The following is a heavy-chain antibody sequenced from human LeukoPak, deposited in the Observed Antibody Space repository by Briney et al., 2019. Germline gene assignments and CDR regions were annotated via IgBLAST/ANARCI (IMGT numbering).Heavy chain of an antibody. J-gene: IGHJ3*02. CDR2: INSDGSWT. Sequence: GGSLRLSCAASGNYWMHWVRQAPGKGLLWVSHINSDGSWTSYADSVKGRFTISKDNAKNTVYLQMNSLRAEDTAVYYCARVQGHPPNGLDIWGQGTMVTVSS. V-gene: IGHV3-74*01. D-gene: IGHD2-8*01. CDR1: GNYW. CDR3: ARVQGHPPNGLDI.